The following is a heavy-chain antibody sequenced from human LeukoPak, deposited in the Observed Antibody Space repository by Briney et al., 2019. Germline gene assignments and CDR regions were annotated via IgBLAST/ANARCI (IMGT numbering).Heavy chain of an antibody. Sequence: SETLSLTCAVYGGSFSGYYWGWIRQPPGKGLEWIGEINHSGSTNYNPSLKSRVTISVDTSKNQFSLKLSSVTAADTAVYYCARRPVLLWKNWFDPWGQGTLVTVSS. V-gene: IGHV4-34*01. D-gene: IGHD3-10*01. J-gene: IGHJ5*02. CDR2: INHSGST. CDR3: ARRPVLLWKNWFDP. CDR1: GGSFSGYY.